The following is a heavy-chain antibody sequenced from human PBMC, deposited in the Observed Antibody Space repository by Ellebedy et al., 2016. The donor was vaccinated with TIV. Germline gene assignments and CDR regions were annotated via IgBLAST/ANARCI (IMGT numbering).Heavy chain of an antibody. CDR2: IYTSGST. J-gene: IGHJ5*02. V-gene: IGHV4-4*07. D-gene: IGHD4-17*01. CDR3: ARDVPTTVTTSGWFDP. Sequence: SETLSLXXTVSGGSISSYYWSWIRQPAGKGLEWIGRIYTSGSTNYNPSLKSRVTMSVDTSKNQFSLKLSSVTAADTAVYYCARDVPTTVTTSGWFDPWGQGTLVTVSS. CDR1: GGSISSYY.